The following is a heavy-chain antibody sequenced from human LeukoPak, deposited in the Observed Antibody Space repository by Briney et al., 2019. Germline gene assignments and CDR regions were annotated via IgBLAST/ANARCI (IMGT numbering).Heavy chain of an antibody. D-gene: IGHD6-13*01. CDR1: GYTLTELS. CDR3: ATLQAAGTGTDY. V-gene: IGHV1-24*01. J-gene: IGHJ4*02. CDR2: FDPEDGET. Sequence: ASVKVSCKVSGYTLTELSMHWVRQAPGKGLEWMGGFDPEDGETIYAQKFQGRVTMTEDTSTDTAYMELSSLRSEDTAVYYCATLQAAGTGTDYWGQGTLVTVSS.